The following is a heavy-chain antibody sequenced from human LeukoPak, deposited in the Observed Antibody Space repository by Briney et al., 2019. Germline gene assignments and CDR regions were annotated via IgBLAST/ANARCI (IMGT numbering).Heavy chain of an antibody. CDR1: GFTFDDYG. V-gene: IGHV3-20*04. CDR2: INWNGGST. J-gene: IGHJ6*03. D-gene: IGHD3-16*01. Sequence: RAGGSLRLSCAASGFTFDDYGMSWVRQAPGKGLEWVSGINWNGGSTGYADSVKGRFTISRDNAKNSLYLQMNSLRAEDTAVYYCARTAYDYVWGAGPNDYYYYMDVWGKGTTVTISS. CDR3: ARTAYDYVWGAGPNDYYYYMDV.